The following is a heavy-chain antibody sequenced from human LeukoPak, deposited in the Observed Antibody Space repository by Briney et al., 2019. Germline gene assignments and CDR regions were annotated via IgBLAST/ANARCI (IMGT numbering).Heavy chain of an antibody. V-gene: IGHV4-39*02. CDR2: IYYSGST. Sequence: SQTLSLTCTVSGGSISSGSYYWGWIRQPPGKGLEWIGCIYYSGSTYYNPSLKSRVTISVDTSKNHFSLKLSSVTAADTAVYYCARSGSYYGTYYFDYWGQGTLVTVSS. J-gene: IGHJ4*02. CDR3: ARSGSYYGTYYFDY. CDR1: GGSISSGSYY. D-gene: IGHD1-26*01.